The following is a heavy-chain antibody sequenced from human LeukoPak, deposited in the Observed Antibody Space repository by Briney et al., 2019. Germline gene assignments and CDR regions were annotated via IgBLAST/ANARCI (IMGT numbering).Heavy chain of an antibody. D-gene: IGHD3-3*01. J-gene: IGHJ4*02. CDR2: IKLDGSEK. V-gene: IGHV3-7*03. Sequence: GGSLRLSCVASGFTFGKYWMSWVRQAPGKGLEWVANIKLDGSEKNYVDSVKGRFTISRDNTKNTLYLQMNSPRVEDTAVFYCARDQYDTWSRRGNFDSWGQGTLVIVSS. CDR3: ARDQYDTWSRRGNFDS. CDR1: GFTFGKYW.